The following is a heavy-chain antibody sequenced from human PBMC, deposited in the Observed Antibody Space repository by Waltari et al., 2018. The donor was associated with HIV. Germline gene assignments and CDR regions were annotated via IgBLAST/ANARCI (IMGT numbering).Heavy chain of an antibody. Sequence: EVQLVESGGGLVQPGGSPRLSCAASGFTFSSSDMHWVRQATGKGLGWVSAIGTAGEAYYAGSVKGRFTISRENAKNSLYLQMNSLRAEDTAVYYCARGSGSYYRWWFDPWGQGTLVTVSS. J-gene: IGHJ5*02. V-gene: IGHV3-13*01. CDR1: GFTFSSSD. CDR2: IGTAGEA. CDR3: ARGSGSYYRWWFDP. D-gene: IGHD1-26*01.